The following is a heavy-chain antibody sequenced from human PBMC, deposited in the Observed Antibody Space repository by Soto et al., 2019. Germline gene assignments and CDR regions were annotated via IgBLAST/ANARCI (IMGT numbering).Heavy chain of an antibody. V-gene: IGHV4-4*02. D-gene: IGHD2-2*01. CDR1: GGSISSSNW. Sequence: PSETLSLTCAVSGGSISSSNWWSWVRQPPGKGLEWIGEIYHSGSTNYNPSLKSRVTISVDESKNQFSLKLSSVTAADTAVYYCARARGGRLSGLDIWGQGTTVTVSS. J-gene: IGHJ6*02. CDR2: IYHSGST. CDR3: ARARGGRLSGLDI.